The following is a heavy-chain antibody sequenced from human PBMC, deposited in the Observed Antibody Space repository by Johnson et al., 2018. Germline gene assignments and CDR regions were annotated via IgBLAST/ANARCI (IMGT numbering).Heavy chain of an antibody. Sequence: VQLVESGGGLVKPGGSLRLSCAASGFTFSSYSMNWVRQAPGKGLEWVSVIYIGGTTCYADSVKGRFTISRDNSKNTVYLQMNSLRAEDTAVYYCARDYYEDAFDIWGQGTMVTVFS. D-gene: IGHD1-26*01. J-gene: IGHJ3*02. V-gene: IGHV3-66*01. CDR3: ARDYYEDAFDI. CDR2: IYIGGTT. CDR1: GFTFSSYS.